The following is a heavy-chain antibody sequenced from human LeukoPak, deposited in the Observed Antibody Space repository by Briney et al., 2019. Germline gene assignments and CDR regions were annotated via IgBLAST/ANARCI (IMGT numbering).Heavy chain of an antibody. V-gene: IGHV3-21*01. CDR3: ASYGYCSSTSCSAFDY. CDR2: ISSSSSYI. J-gene: IGHJ4*02. CDR1: GFTFSSYS. D-gene: IGHD2-2*01. Sequence: GGSLRLSCAASGFTFSSYSMNWVRQAPGKGLEWVSSISSSSSYIYYADSVKGRFTISRDNAKNSLYLQMNSLRAEDTAVYYCASYGYCSSTSCSAFDYWGRGTLVTVSS.